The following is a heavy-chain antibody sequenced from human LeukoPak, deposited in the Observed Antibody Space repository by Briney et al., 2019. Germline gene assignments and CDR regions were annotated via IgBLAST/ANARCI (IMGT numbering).Heavy chain of an antibody. V-gene: IGHV4-61*02. D-gene: IGHD6-19*01. CDR3: ARVAVAGTWDFDY. Sequence: SETLSLTCTVSGDSISSGDYYWSWIRQPAGKGLEWIGRISSSGSTNYNPSLKSRVTISVDTSKNQFSLKLSSVTAADTAVYYCARVAVAGTWDFDYWGQGTLVTVSS. CDR1: GDSISSGDYY. J-gene: IGHJ4*02. CDR2: ISSSGST.